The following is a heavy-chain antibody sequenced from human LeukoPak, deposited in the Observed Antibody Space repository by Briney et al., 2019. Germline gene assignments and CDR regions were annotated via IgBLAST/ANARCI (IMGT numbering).Heavy chain of an antibody. CDR1: GGSFSGYY. J-gene: IGHJ4*02. CDR3: ARGAYYYDSSGYYYGFDY. V-gene: IGHV4-34*01. D-gene: IGHD3-22*01. CDR2: INYSGST. Sequence: PSETLSLTCAVYGGSFSGYYWSWIRQPPGKGLEWIGEINYSGSTNYNPSLKSRVTISVDTSKNQFSLRLSSVTAADTAVYYCARGAYYYDSSGYYYGFDYWGQGTLVTVSS.